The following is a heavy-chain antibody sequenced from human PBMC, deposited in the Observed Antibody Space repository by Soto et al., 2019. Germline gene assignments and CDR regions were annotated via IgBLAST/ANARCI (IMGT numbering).Heavy chain of an antibody. J-gene: IGHJ4*02. D-gene: IGHD6-19*01. CDR2: IYGGGTT. V-gene: IGHV3-53*01. CDR1: GFAVSSKY. Sequence: GGSLRLSCAASGFAVSSKYMTWVRQAPGKGLEWVSVIYGGGTTYYADSVKGRFTISRDTSKNTLYPQMNSLRAEDTAVYYCVQTTGWPGFDFWGQGTLVTVSS. CDR3: VQTTGWPGFDF.